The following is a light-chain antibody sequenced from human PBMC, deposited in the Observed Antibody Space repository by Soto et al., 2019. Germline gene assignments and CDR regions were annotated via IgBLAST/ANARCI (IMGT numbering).Light chain of an antibody. V-gene: IGLV2-14*03. CDR2: DVD. J-gene: IGLJ2*01. CDR3: GSYTTSDTLA. CDR1: YSDVGGYNS. Sequence: QSALTQPASVSGSPGQPITISCTGSYSDVGGYNSVSWYQQHPGKAPKLMICDVDNRPSGVSNRFSGSKSGNTASLTISGLQTEDEADYYCGSYTTSDTLAFGGGTKVTVL.